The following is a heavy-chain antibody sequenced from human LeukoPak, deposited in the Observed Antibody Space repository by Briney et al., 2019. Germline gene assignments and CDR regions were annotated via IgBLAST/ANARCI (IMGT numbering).Heavy chain of an antibody. CDR2: IYYSGST. J-gene: IGHJ4*02. Sequence: ASETLSLTCTVSGGSISGYYWSWIQQPPGKGLEWIGYIYYSGSTNYNPSLKSRVTISVDTSKNQFSLKLSSVTAADTAVYYCARDRCSGGSCYSDYWGQGTLVTVSS. V-gene: IGHV4-59*01. D-gene: IGHD2-15*01. CDR3: ARDRCSGGSCYSDY. CDR1: GGSISGYY.